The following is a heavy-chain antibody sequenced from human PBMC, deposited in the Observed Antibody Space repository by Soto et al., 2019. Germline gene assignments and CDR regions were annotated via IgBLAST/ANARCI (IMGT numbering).Heavy chain of an antibody. D-gene: IGHD3-10*01. V-gene: IGHV1-18*01. J-gene: IGHJ6*02. CDR1: GYTFTSYG. CDR2: ISAYNGNT. Sequence: GASVKVSCKASGYTFTSYGISWVRQAPGQGLEWMGWISAYNGNTNYAQKLQGRVTMTTDTSTSTAYMELRSLRSDDTAVYYCARDLPTMVRALTYYYDGMDVWGQGTTVTVSS. CDR3: ARDLPTMVRALTYYYDGMDV.